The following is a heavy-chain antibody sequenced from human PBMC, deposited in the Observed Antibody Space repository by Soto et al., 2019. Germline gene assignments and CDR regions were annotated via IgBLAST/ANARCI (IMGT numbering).Heavy chain of an antibody. J-gene: IGHJ6*02. D-gene: IGHD4-4*01. CDR3: ARGPPRPYSNYRYYYYYGMDV. Sequence: SETLSLTCAVSGGSISSGGYSWSWIRQPPGKGLEWIGYIYHSGSTYYNPSLKSRVTISVDRSKSQFSLKLSSVTAADTAVYYCARGPPRPYSNYRYYYYYGMDVWGQGTTVTVS. V-gene: IGHV4-30-2*01. CDR1: GGSISSGGYS. CDR2: IYHSGST.